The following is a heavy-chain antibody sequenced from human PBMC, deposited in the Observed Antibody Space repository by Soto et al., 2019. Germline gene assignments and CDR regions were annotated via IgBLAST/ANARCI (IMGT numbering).Heavy chain of an antibody. V-gene: IGHV3-30-3*01. D-gene: IGHD5-12*01. CDR1: GFTFSSYA. CDR3: ARESRDGYNSHFDY. J-gene: IGHJ4*02. Sequence: QVQLVESGGGVVQPGRSLRLSCAASGFTFSSYAMHWVRQAPGKGLGWVAVISYDGSNKYYADSVKGRFTISRDNSKNTLYLQMNSLRAEDTAVYYCARESRDGYNSHFDYWGQGTLVTVSS. CDR2: ISYDGSNK.